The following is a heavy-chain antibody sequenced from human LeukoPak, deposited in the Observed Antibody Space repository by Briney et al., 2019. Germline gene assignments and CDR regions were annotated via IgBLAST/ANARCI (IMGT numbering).Heavy chain of an antibody. CDR2: ISGSGGST. V-gene: IGHV3-23*01. J-gene: IGHJ4*02. CDR1: GFTFSDYY. D-gene: IGHD4-17*01. Sequence: GGSLRLPCAASGFTFSDYYMSWIRQAPGKGLEWVSAISGSGGSTYYADSVKGRFTISRDNSKNTLYLQMNSLRAEDTAVYYCAKDEDYGDYVGLDYWGQGTLVTVSS. CDR3: AKDEDYGDYVGLDY.